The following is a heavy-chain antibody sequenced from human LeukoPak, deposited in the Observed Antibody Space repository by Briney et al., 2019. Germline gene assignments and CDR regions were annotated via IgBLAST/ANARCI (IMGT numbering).Heavy chain of an antibody. D-gene: IGHD6-6*01. CDR3: ARGAGYSSSSDY. CDR1: GFTFSSYS. J-gene: IGHJ4*02. CDR2: INSDGSST. V-gene: IGHV3-74*01. Sequence: GGSLRLSCAASGFTFSSYSMNWVRQAPGKGLVWVSRINSDGSSTSYADSVRGRFTISRDNAKNTLYLQMNSLRAEDTAVYYCARGAGYSSSSDYWGQGTPVTVSS.